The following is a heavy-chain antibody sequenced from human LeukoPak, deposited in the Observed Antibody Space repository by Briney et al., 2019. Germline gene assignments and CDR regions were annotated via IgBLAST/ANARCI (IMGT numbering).Heavy chain of an antibody. CDR3: ARPYTSGWCAN. J-gene: IGHJ4*01. CDR2: IHPADSDT. CDR1: GYSLTDFW. Sequence: GESLKISCQASGYSLTDFWIGWVRQLPWKGLEWVGNIHPADSDTRYSPSFQGHVTISADKSINTAYLQWTSLNASDTAMYYCARPYTSGWCANWGHGTLVTVSS. D-gene: IGHD6-13*01. V-gene: IGHV5-51*01.